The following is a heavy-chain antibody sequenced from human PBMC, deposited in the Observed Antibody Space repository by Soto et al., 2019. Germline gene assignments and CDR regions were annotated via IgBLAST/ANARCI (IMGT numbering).Heavy chain of an antibody. CDR3: ARFYSSGWYLAGYYGMDV. V-gene: IGHV4-34*01. D-gene: IGHD6-19*01. CDR1: GGSFSGYY. CDR2: INHSGST. J-gene: IGHJ6*02. Sequence: SETLSLTCAVYGGSFSGYYWSWIRQPPGKGLEWIGEINHSGSTNYNPSLKSRVTISVDTSKNQFSLKLSSVTAADTAVYYCARFYSSGWYLAGYYGMDVWGQGTTVTVSS.